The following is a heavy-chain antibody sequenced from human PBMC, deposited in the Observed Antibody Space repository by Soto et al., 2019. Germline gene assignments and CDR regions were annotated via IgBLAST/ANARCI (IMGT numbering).Heavy chain of an antibody. CDR1: GYSFTSYW. J-gene: IGHJ6*02. Sequence: PGESLKISCKGSGYSFTSYWISWVRQMPGKGLEWMGRIDPSDSYTNYSPSFQGHVTISADKSISTAYLQWSSLKASDTAMYYCARRGVVVAATRYYYYGMDVWGQGTTVTVSS. CDR2: IDPSDSYT. CDR3: ARRGVVVAATRYYYYGMDV. V-gene: IGHV5-10-1*01. D-gene: IGHD2-15*01.